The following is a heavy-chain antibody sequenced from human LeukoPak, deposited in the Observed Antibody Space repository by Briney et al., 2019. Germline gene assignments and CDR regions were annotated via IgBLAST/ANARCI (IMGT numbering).Heavy chain of an antibody. J-gene: IGHJ4*02. D-gene: IGHD6-13*01. CDR3: ARGYSSSPLGY. V-gene: IGHV3-30-3*01. Sequence: GGSLRLSCAASGFTFSSYAMHWVRQAPGKGLEWVAVISYDGSNKYYADSVKGRFTISRDNSKNTLYLQMNSLRAEDTAVYYCARGYSSSPLGYWGQGTLVTVSS. CDR1: GFTFSSYA. CDR2: ISYDGSNK.